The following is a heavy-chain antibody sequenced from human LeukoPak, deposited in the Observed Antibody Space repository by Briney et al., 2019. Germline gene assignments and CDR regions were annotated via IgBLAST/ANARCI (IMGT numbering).Heavy chain of an antibody. CDR1: GYSISSGFY. CDR2: IYYSGST. CDR3: ARGPYSYDSSGAFDI. D-gene: IGHD3-22*01. J-gene: IGHJ3*02. Sequence: SETLSLTCTVSGYSISSGFYWGWIRQPPGKGLEWIGSIYYSGSTSYNPSLKSRVTMTVDTSKSQFSLKLSSVTAADTAVYFCARGPYSYDSSGAFDIWGQGTMVTVSS. V-gene: IGHV4-38-2*02.